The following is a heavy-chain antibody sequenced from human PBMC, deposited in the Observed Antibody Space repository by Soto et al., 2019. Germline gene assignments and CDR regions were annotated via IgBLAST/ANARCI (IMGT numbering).Heavy chain of an antibody. V-gene: IGHV1-2*02. Sequence: ASVKVSCKASGYTFTGYYMHWVRQAPGQGLEWMGWINPNSGGTNYAQKLQGRVTMTTDTSTSTAYMELRSLRSDDTAVYYCASFLGLAVALRGDSDIWGQGTLVTVSS. CDR1: GYTFTGYY. CDR2: INPNSGGT. D-gene: IGHD6-19*01. CDR3: ASFLGLAVALRGDSDI. J-gene: IGHJ3*02.